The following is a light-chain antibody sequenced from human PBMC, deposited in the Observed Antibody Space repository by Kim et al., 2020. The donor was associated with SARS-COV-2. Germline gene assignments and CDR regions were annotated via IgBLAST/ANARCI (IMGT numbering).Light chain of an antibody. CDR3: NSRDSSGNHLRV. J-gene: IGLJ2*01. CDR2: GKN. Sequence: LGQTVRITCQGDSLRSYYASWYQQKPGQAPVLVLYGKNNRPSGIPDRFSGSSSGNTASLTITGAQAEDEADYYCNSRDSSGNHLRVFGGGTQLTVL. V-gene: IGLV3-19*01. CDR1: SLRSYY.